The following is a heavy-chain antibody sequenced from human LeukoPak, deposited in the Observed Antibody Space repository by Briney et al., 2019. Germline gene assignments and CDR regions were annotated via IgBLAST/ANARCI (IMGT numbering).Heavy chain of an antibody. Sequence: SETLSLTCTVSGGSISGYYWSWIRQPPGKGLEWIGYIYYSGSTNYNPSLKSRVTISVDTSKNQFSLKLSSVTAADTAVYYCARDASVLRYFDWFPDYWGQGTLVTVSS. CDR2: IYYSGST. V-gene: IGHV4-59*12. CDR3: ARDASVLRYFDWFPDY. D-gene: IGHD3-9*01. CDR1: GGSISGYY. J-gene: IGHJ4*02.